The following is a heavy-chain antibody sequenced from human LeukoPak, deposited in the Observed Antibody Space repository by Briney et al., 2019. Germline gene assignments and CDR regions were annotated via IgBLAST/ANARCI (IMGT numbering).Heavy chain of an antibody. Sequence: ASVKVSCKASGYTFTSYAMNWVRQAPGQGLEWMGWINPNSGGTNYAQKFQGRVTMTRDTSISTAYMELSRLRSDDTAVYYCARELWDDYGDYWGQGTLVAVSS. D-gene: IGHD4-17*01. CDR3: ARELWDDYGDY. CDR1: GYTFTSYA. J-gene: IGHJ4*02. CDR2: INPNSGGT. V-gene: IGHV1-2*02.